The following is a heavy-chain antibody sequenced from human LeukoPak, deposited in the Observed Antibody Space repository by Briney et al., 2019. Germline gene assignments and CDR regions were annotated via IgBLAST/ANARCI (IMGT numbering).Heavy chain of an antibody. Sequence: SETLSLTCTVSGASVITYYWTWFRQPPGKGLEWIGHIYYSGNTNYNPSLKSRVTVSTDTSKNQFSLKLTSVTAADTAVYYCARSSGYSDYWGQGTLVTVSS. J-gene: IGHJ4*02. V-gene: IGHV4-59*08. D-gene: IGHD3-22*01. CDR2: IYYSGNT. CDR1: GASVITYY. CDR3: ARSSGYSDY.